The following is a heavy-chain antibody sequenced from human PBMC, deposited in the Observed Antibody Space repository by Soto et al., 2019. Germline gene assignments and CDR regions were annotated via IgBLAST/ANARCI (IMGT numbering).Heavy chain of an antibody. J-gene: IGHJ4*02. Sequence: ASVKVSCKASGGTFSSYTISWVRQAPGQGLEWMGRIIPILGIANYAQKFQGRVTITADKSTSTAYMELSSLRSEDTAVYYCARDLGYCSSTSCPTDDSWGQGNLVTVSS. CDR1: GGTFSSYT. CDR2: IIPILGIA. D-gene: IGHD2-2*01. V-gene: IGHV1-69*04. CDR3: ARDLGYCSSTSCPTDDS.